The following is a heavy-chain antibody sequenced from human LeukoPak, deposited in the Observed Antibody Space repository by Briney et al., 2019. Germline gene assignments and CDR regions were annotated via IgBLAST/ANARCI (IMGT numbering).Heavy chain of an antibody. D-gene: IGHD6-19*01. J-gene: IGHJ4*02. CDR2: ISSNGGST. Sequence: GGSLRLSCAASGFTFSSYAMHWVRQAPGKGLEYVSAISSNGGSTYYANSVKGRFTISGDNSKNTLYLQMNSLRAEDTAVYYCAKAGYSSGWYGGYFDYWGQGTLVTVSS. V-gene: IGHV3-64*01. CDR1: GFTFSSYA. CDR3: AKAGYSSGWYGGYFDY.